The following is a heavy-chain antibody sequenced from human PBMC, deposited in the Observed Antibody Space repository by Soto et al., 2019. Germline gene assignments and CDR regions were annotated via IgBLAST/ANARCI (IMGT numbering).Heavy chain of an antibody. Sequence: ASVKDSCKASGYTIPGCCMDWVRQAPARGLEWMGWINPNSGGTNYAQKFQGWVTMTRDTSISTAYMELSRLRSDDTAVYYCARDLRRPTVVTGGLGYWGQGTLVTVSS. CDR1: GYTIPGCC. CDR2: INPNSGGT. D-gene: IGHD4-17*01. V-gene: IGHV1-2*04. J-gene: IGHJ4*02. CDR3: ARDLRRPTVVTGGLGY.